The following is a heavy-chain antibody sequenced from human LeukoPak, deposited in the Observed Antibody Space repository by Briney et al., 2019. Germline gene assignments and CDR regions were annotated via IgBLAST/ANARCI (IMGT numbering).Heavy chain of an antibody. V-gene: IGHV4-59*01. Sequence: PSETLSLTCTVSGGSISSYYWTWIRQPPGKGLEYIGHIYYSGSTNYIPSLKSRVTISVDTSKNQLSLKLSSVTAADTAVYYCARRGYCSGGSCYSFDYWGQGTLVTVSS. J-gene: IGHJ4*02. CDR3: ARRGYCSGGSCYSFDY. CDR1: GGSISSYY. D-gene: IGHD2-15*01. CDR2: IYYSGST.